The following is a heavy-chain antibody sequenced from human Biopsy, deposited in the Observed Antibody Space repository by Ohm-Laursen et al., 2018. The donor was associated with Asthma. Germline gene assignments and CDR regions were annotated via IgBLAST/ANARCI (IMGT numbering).Heavy chain of an antibody. CDR1: RDIFSSYG. V-gene: IGHV1-69*13. Sequence: SVKVSCKGSRDIFSSYGFSWVRQAPRQGLEWMGGLIPVLGTADYAQMFEGRVTITADESTTTAYMELSSLRSEDTAVYYCVTSGGDYGYFGLDFWGQGTMVTVPS. J-gene: IGHJ6*02. D-gene: IGHD4-17*01. CDR3: VTSGGDYGYFGLDF. CDR2: LIPVLGTA.